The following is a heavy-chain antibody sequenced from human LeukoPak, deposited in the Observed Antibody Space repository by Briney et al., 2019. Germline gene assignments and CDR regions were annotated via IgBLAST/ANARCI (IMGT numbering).Heavy chain of an antibody. CDR2: IIPIFGTA. CDR3: ASGLYIVGATPTVDY. V-gene: IGHV1-69*05. Sequence: ASVKVSCTASGGTFSSYAISWVRQAPGQGLEWMGGIIPIFGTANYAQKFQGRVTITTDESTSTAYMELSSLRSEDTAVYYCASGLYIVGATPTVDYWGQGTLVTVSS. CDR1: GGTFSSYA. D-gene: IGHD1-26*01. J-gene: IGHJ4*02.